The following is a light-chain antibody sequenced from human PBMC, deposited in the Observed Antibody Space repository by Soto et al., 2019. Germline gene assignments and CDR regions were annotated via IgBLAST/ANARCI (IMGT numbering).Light chain of an antibody. CDR1: QSVSSTY. Sequence: EIVLTQSPGTLSLSPGERATLSCRASQSVSSTYLAWYQQKPGQAPRLLIYGASSRATGIPDRFSGSGSGTDFTLTISRLEPDDFAVSYCQHYGSLVLTFGGGTKVEIK. CDR2: GAS. V-gene: IGKV3-20*01. J-gene: IGKJ4*01. CDR3: QHYGSLVLT.